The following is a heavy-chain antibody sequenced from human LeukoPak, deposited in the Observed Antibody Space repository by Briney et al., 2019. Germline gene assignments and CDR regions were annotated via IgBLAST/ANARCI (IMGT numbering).Heavy chain of an antibody. Sequence: SETLSLTCTVSGGSISSSSYYWGWIRQPPGKGLEWIGSIYYSGSTYYNPSLKSRVTIAVDTSKNQFSLKLSSVPAADTAVYYCARAPAFPVVVVVAATLGERWFDPWGQGTLVTVSS. CDR2: IYYSGST. CDR3: ARAPAFPVVVVVAATLGERWFDP. J-gene: IGHJ5*02. D-gene: IGHD2-15*01. CDR1: GGSISSSSYY. V-gene: IGHV4-39*07.